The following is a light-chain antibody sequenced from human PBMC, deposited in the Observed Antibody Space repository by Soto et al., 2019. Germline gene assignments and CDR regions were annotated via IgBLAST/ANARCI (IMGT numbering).Light chain of an antibody. V-gene: IGKV3-11*01. Sequence: EIVVTQSPATLSLSPGERATLSCRASQSINTNLAWYQQKPGQAPRLLIYDASNRATGIPARFTGSGSGTDFTLTISSLEPEDFAVYYCQQRSTLPLTFGGGTKVEIK. CDR1: QSINTN. J-gene: IGKJ4*01. CDR2: DAS. CDR3: QQRSTLPLT.